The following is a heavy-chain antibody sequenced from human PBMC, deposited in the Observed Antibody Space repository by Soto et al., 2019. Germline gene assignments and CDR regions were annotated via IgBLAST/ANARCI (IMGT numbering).Heavy chain of an antibody. D-gene: IGHD2-21*02. CDR2: INAGNGNT. J-gene: IGHJ4*02. Sequence: ASVKVSCKASGYTFTSYAMHWVRQAPGQRLDWMGWINAGNGNTKYSQNFLGRVTMTRDTSTSTLYMELTSLTSDDTAVYYCARGGHVVVVTAAFDYWGQGTLVTVSS. CDR3: ARGGHVVVVTAAFDY. CDR1: GYTFTSYA. V-gene: IGHV1-3*01.